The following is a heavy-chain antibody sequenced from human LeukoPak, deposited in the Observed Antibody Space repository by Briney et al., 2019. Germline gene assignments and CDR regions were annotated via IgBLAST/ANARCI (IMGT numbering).Heavy chain of an antibody. V-gene: IGHV4-38-2*02. CDR1: GYSISSGYY. Sequence: PSETLSLTCTVSGYSISSGYYWGWIRQPPGKGLEWIGSIYYSGSTYYNPSLKSRVTISVDTSKNQFSLKLSSVTAADTAVYYCARGQTWELPGPVGFFDYWGQGTLVTVSS. CDR2: IYYSGST. J-gene: IGHJ4*02. D-gene: IGHD1-26*01. CDR3: ARGQTWELPGPVGFFDY.